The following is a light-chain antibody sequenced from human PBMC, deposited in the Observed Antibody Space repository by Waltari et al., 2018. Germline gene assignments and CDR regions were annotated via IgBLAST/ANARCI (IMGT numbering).Light chain of an antibody. V-gene: IGKV3-11*01. J-gene: IGKJ3*01. Sequence: IVLTQSPVTLSLSPGERATLSCRASQSVDIYLAWYQQKPGQAPRPLIYDASTRATGIPARFSGSGSGTDFTLTISSLEPEDFAVYYCQHRGHWPPDATFGPGTKVDIK. CDR1: QSVDIY. CDR3: QHRGHWPPDAT. CDR2: DAS.